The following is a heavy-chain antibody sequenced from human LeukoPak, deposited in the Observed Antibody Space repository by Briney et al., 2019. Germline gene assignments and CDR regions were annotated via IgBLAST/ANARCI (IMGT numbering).Heavy chain of an antibody. J-gene: IGHJ4*02. CDR3: AKVLFPGAVAGTSDY. Sequence: GGSLRLSCAASGFTFSSYAMSWVRQAPGKGLEWVSAISGSGGSTYYADSVKGRFTISRDNSRNTLYLQMNSLRAEDTAVYYCAKVLFPGAVAGTSDYWGQGTLVTVSS. CDR1: GFTFSSYA. V-gene: IGHV3-23*01. D-gene: IGHD6-19*01. CDR2: ISGSGGST.